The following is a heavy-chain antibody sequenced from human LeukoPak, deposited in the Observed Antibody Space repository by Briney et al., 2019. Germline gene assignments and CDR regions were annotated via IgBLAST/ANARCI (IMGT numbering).Heavy chain of an antibody. V-gene: IGHV4-34*01. CDR2: INQSGST. CDR1: GGSFSGYY. J-gene: IGHJ4*02. Sequence: SETLSLTCAVYGGSFSGYYWSWIRQPPGKGLEWIGEINQSGSTNYNPSLKSRVTISVDTSKNQFSLKLTSVTAADTAVYYCGRGQSGSYYEVDYWGQGTLVTVSS. CDR3: GRGQSGSYYEVDY. D-gene: IGHD1-26*01.